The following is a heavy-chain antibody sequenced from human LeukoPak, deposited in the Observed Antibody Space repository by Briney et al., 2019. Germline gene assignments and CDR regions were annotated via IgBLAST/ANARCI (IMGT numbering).Heavy chain of an antibody. CDR3: ARGSSGNYDY. D-gene: IGHD3-22*01. Sequence: GGCPRLSCAASGFTFNSYTMNWVRQAPGKGLEWVSSISSSSDYIYYADSVQGRFTISRDNAKNSLYLQMNSLRAEDTAVYYCARGSSGNYDYWGEGTLDTLSS. J-gene: IGHJ4*02. V-gene: IGHV3-21*01. CDR1: GFTFNSYT. CDR2: ISSSSDYI.